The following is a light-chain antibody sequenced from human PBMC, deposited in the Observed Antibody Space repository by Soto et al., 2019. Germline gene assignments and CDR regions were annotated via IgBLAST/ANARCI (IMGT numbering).Light chain of an antibody. CDR2: DAS. Sequence: DIQMTQSPSTLSASVGDRATITCRASQSISSWLAWYQQKPGKAPKLLIYDASSLASGVPSRFSGSGSGTEFTHTISSLQPDDFATYYCQQYNSYSTWTFGQGTKVEIK. V-gene: IGKV1-5*01. J-gene: IGKJ1*01. CDR1: QSISSW. CDR3: QQYNSYSTWT.